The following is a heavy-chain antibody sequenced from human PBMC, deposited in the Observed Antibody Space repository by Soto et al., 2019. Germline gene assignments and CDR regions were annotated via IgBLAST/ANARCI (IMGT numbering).Heavy chain of an antibody. CDR3: ARERTTVTTGYWYFDL. V-gene: IGHV1-69*02. CDR2: IIPILGIA. J-gene: IGHJ2*01. CDR1: GGTFSSYT. D-gene: IGHD4-17*01. Sequence: EASVKVSCKASGGTFSSYTISWVRQAPGQGLEWMGRIIPILGIANYAQKFQGRVTITADKSTSTAYMELSSLRSEDTAVYYCARERTTVTTGYWYFDLWGRGTLVTVSS.